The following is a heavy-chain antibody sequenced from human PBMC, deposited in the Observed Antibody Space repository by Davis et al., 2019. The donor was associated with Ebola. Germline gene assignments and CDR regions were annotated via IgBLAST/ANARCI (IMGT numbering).Heavy chain of an antibody. CDR3: ARGGYSGSYLNFDY. CDR2: INHSGST. Sequence: GSLRLSCAVYGWSFSGYYWSWIRQPPGKGLEWIGEINHSGSTNYNPSLKSRVTISVDTSKNQFSLKLSSVTAADTAVYYCARGGYSGSYLNFDYWGQGTLVTVSS. J-gene: IGHJ4*02. CDR1: GWSFSGYY. D-gene: IGHD1-26*01. V-gene: IGHV4-34*01.